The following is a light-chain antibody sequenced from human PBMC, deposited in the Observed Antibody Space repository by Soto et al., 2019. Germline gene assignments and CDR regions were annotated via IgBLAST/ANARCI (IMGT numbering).Light chain of an antibody. CDR1: QSVSSSY. CDR2: GAS. J-gene: IGKJ4*01. V-gene: IGKV3-20*01. Sequence: EIVLTQSPGTLSLSPGERATLSCRASQSVSSSYLAWYQQKPGQAPRLLIYGASNRATGIPDRFSGSGSGTDFTLTISRLEPEAFAVYYCQQYGSSPRLTFGGGTKVEI. CDR3: QQYGSSPRLT.